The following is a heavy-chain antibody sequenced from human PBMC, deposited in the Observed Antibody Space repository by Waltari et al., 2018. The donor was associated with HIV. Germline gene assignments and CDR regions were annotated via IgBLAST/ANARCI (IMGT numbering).Heavy chain of an antibody. J-gene: IGHJ4*02. CDR2: TRNKANSYTT. CDR3: ARERYSSGWYIDY. Sequence: EVQLVESGGGLVQPGGSLRLPCAASGFTFSDHYMDWVRQAAGKGLEWVGRTRNKANSYTTEYAASVKGRFTISRDDSKNSLYLQMNSLKTEDTAVYYCARERYSSGWYIDYWGQGTLVTVSS. V-gene: IGHV3-72*01. D-gene: IGHD6-19*01. CDR1: GFTFSDHY.